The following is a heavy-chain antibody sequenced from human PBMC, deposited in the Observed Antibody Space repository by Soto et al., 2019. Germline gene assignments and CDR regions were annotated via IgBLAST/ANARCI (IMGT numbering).Heavy chain of an antibody. J-gene: IGHJ4*02. CDR2: IYNDGTYS. Sequence: PGGSLRLSCAASEFIFKMYWMHWVRQSPGKGLVWTSRIYNDGTYSDYADSVRGRFTISRDNVNDTLYLQMNNLRAEDSGLYYCTRGPRPISTGTGAYWGQGTQVTVSS. V-gene: IGHV3-74*01. CDR1: EFIFKMYW. CDR3: TRGPRPISTGTGAY. D-gene: IGHD3-10*01.